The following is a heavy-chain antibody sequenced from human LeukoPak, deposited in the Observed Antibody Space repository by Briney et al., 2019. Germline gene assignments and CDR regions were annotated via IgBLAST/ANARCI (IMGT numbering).Heavy chain of an antibody. CDR1: GFTFSSYA. D-gene: IGHD5-12*01. CDR3: ANSMPTRTYYFDY. CDR2: ISGSGGST. J-gene: IGHJ4*02. V-gene: IGHV3-23*01. Sequence: GGSLRLSCAASGFTFSSYAMSWVRQAPGEGMEWVSAISGSGGSTYYADSVKGRFTISRDNSKNTLYLQMNSLRAEDTAVYYCANSMPTRTYYFDYWGQGTLVTVSS.